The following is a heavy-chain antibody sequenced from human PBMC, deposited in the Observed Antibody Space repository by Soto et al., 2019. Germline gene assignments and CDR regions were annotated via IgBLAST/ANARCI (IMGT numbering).Heavy chain of an antibody. J-gene: IGHJ2*01. CDR3: ASVFFFQAEDGIRDL. CDR2: ISNDGSNK. D-gene: IGHD2-21*01. Sequence: PGKGLDWVAVISNDGSNKYHADSVNGRFTISRDNSKSTLYLQMNSVRAEDTAVYYCASVFFFQAEDGIRDL. V-gene: IGHV3-33*05.